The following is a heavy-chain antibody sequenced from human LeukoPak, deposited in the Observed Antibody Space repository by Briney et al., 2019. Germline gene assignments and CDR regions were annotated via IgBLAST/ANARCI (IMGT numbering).Heavy chain of an antibody. Sequence: PSETLSLTCSVSGDSISSGSYYWTWIRQPAGKGLEWIGRIYTSGTTNYNPSLKSRVTISVDTSKNQFSLKLSSVTAADTAVYYCARYGRATTYFDYWGQGTLVTVSS. CDR1: GDSISSGSYY. J-gene: IGHJ4*02. D-gene: IGHD5-24*01. V-gene: IGHV4-61*02. CDR2: IYTSGTT. CDR3: ARYGRATTYFDY.